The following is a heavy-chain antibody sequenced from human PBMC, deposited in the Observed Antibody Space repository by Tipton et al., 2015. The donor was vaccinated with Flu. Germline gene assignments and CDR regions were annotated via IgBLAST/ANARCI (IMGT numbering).Heavy chain of an antibody. CDR2: SYHTGNA. Sequence: TLSLTCSVSGDSVRSDFYWGWIRQSPGKGLEWIGNSYHTGNAYYNPTLKSRATISVDRSKNQFSLRLVSVTATDTAVYYCARRDYSNYVSEPKSWFDPWGQGILVTVSS. J-gene: IGHJ5*02. CDR3: ARRDYSNYVSEPKSWFDP. CDR1: GDSVRSDFY. V-gene: IGHV4-38-2*01. D-gene: IGHD4-11*01.